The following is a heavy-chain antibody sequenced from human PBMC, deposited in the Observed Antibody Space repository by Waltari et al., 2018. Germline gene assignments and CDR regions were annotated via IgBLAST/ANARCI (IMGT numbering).Heavy chain of an antibody. CDR3: ARGPVRYYYDSSGYYSYGLDY. Sequence: QVQLVQSGAEVKKPGASVKVSCKASGYTFTGYYMHWVRQAPGPGLEWMGWINPNSGGTNYAQKFQGWVTMTRDTSISTAYMELSRLRSDDTAVYYCARGPVRYYYDSSGYYSYGLDYWGQGTLVTVSS. CDR1: GYTFTGYY. V-gene: IGHV1-2*04. D-gene: IGHD3-22*01. J-gene: IGHJ4*02. CDR2: INPNSGGT.